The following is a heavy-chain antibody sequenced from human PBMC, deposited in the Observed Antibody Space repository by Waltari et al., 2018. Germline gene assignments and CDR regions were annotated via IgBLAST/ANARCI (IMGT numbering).Heavy chain of an antibody. Sequence: EVQLLESGGGLVQPGGSLRLSCAASGFTFSSYAMSWVRQAPGKGLEWVSVMYSGGSSTYYADSVKGRFTISRDNSKNTLYLQMNSLRAEDTAVYYCAKDQDEAAAGTFDYWGQGTLVTVSS. J-gene: IGHJ4*02. D-gene: IGHD6-13*01. CDR1: GFTFSSYA. CDR2: MYSGGSST. CDR3: AKDQDEAAAGTFDY. V-gene: IGHV3-23*03.